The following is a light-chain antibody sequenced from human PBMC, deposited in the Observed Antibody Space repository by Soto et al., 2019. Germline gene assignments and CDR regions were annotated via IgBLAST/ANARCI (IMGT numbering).Light chain of an antibody. CDR1: SSNVGNYNY. V-gene: IGLV2-11*01. CDR3: SSEADTYIVI. J-gene: IGLJ2*01. Sequence: QSALTQPPSVSGSPGQSVSISCTGTSSNVGNYNYVSWYQQHTGNAPKLMNYDVKRPPSGVPGCFSGYKSANTASLIISWLQVEDEAYYCCSSEADTYIVIFGGGTKLTVL. CDR2: DVK.